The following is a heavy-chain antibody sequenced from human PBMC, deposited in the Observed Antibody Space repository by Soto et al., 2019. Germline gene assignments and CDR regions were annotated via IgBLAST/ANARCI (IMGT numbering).Heavy chain of an antibody. CDR2: INSDGSST. V-gene: IGHV3-74*01. CDR1: GSTFSNDW. J-gene: IGHJ6*02. CDR3: ARDRSYSLDV. Sequence: EVQLVESGGGLLQPGGSLRLSCAVSGSTFSNDWMHWVRQAPGKGLVWVSHINSDGSSTNYADFVKGRFTIARDNAKNTVYLQMNSLRAEDTAWYYCARDRSYSLDVWGQGTTVTVSS.